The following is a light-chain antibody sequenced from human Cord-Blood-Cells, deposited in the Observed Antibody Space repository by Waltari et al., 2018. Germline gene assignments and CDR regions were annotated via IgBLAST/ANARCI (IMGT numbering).Light chain of an antibody. CDR2: GAS. Sequence: EIVLAQSTGTLSLSPGERASLSCRASQSVSGSYLAWYQQKPGQAPRLRIYGASSRATGIPDRFSGSGSGTDFTLTISRLEPEDFAVYYCQQYGSSPRTFGQGTKVEIK. CDR3: QQYGSSPRT. V-gene: IGKV3-20*01. J-gene: IGKJ1*01. CDR1: QSVSGSY.